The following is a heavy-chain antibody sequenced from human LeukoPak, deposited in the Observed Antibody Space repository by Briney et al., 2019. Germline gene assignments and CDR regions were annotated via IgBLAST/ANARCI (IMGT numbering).Heavy chain of an antibody. CDR3: AKERKLLPFDC. CDR2: IQNDEVDI. J-gene: IGHJ4*02. V-gene: IGHV3-30*02. Sequence: PGGSLRLSCAASGFTFDTFGMHWVRQAPGKGLEWVAFIQNDEVDIFYADSVKGRFTVSRDNSKNTLFLQMNSLRAEDTAVYYCAKERKLLPFDCWGQGTLVTVSS. D-gene: IGHD4-23*01. CDR1: GFTFDTFG.